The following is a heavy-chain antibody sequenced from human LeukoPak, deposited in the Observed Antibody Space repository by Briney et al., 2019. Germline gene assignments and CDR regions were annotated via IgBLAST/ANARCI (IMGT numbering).Heavy chain of an antibody. CDR1: GFTFSTYD. J-gene: IGHJ4*02. V-gene: IGHV3-13*01. CDR2: IDAAGGT. D-gene: IGHD4-11*01. Sequence: GGSLRLSCAASGFTFSTYDIHWVRQTTGKGLQWVSAIDAAGGTYYSASVKGRFTISRENAKNPVSRQMTSLTVGDTAVYFCVRERMAGSREKGLQYIDYWGQGTLVTVSS. CDR3: VRERMAGSREKGLQYIDY.